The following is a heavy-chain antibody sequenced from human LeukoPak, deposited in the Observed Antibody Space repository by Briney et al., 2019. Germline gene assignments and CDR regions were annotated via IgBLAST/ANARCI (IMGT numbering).Heavy chain of an antibody. D-gene: IGHD2-21*01. CDR3: ARLPRLLPAPYLRKDFAFDV. CDR2: IYFSGSS. V-gene: IGHV4-61*10. J-gene: IGHJ3*01. Sequence: KTSETLSLTCTVSGGSISSGSYYWSWIRQPAGKGLEWIGYIYFSGSSNYNPSLKSRVTISVDTSKNQFSLKLTSVTAADTAVYYCARLPRLLPAPYLRKDFAFDVWGQGTMVTVSS. CDR1: GGSISSGSYY.